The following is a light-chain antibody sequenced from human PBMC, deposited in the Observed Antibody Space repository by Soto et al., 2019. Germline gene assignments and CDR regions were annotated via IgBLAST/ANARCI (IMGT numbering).Light chain of an antibody. CDR1: SSDVGGYNY. J-gene: IGLJ2*01. V-gene: IGLV2-8*01. CDR3: SSYAGSNVV. CDR2: EVS. Sequence: QSALTQPPSASGSPGQSVTISCTGTSSDVGGYNYVSWYQQHPGKAPKLMIYEVSKRPSGVPDRFSGSKSGNTASLTVSGLLAEDEADYYCSSYAGSNVVLGGGTKVTVL.